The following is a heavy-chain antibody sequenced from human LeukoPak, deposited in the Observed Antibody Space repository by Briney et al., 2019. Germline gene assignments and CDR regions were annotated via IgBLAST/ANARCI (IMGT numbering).Heavy chain of an antibody. CDR3: ARGGKRALAGTRSPQCFQH. V-gene: IGHV3-53*05. D-gene: IGHD6-19*01. CDR2: IYSGGST. J-gene: IGHJ1*01. CDR1: GFTVSSNY. Sequence: PGGSLRLSCAASGFTVSSNYMSWVRQAPGKGLEWVSVIYSGGSTYYADSVKGRFTISRDNSKNTLYLQMNSLRAEDTAVYYCARGGKRALAGTRSPQCFQHWGQGTLVTVSS.